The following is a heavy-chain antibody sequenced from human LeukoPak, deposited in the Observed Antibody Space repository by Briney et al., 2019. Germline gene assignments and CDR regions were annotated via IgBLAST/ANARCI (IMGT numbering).Heavy chain of an antibody. J-gene: IGHJ5*02. D-gene: IGHD3-9*01. CDR1: GGTFSSYA. CDR2: ITPIFGTA. V-gene: IGHV1-69*13. CDR3: ARAADVLTGYFRGDVCWFDP. Sequence: SVKVSCKASGGTFSSYAISWVRQAPGQGLEWMGGITPIFGTANYAQKFQGRVTITADESTSTAYMELSSLRSEDTAVYYCARAADVLTGYFRGDVCWFDPWGQGTLVSVSS.